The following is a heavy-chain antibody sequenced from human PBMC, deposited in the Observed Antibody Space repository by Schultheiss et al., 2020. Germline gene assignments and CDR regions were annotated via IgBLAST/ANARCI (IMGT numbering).Heavy chain of an antibody. CDR1: GFSFTTSGVG. V-gene: IGHV2-5*02. Sequence: SGPTLVKPTQTLTLTCTFSGFSFTTSGVGVGWVRQPPGKALEWLALSYWDGDKRHNPSLRGRLTITKDTSKNQVVLTMTDMDPVDTATYFCAHASSTLTGSYDATLDYWGQGALVTVSS. CDR3: AHASSTLTGSYDATLDY. J-gene: IGHJ4*02. D-gene: IGHD4/OR15-4a*01. CDR2: SYWDGDK.